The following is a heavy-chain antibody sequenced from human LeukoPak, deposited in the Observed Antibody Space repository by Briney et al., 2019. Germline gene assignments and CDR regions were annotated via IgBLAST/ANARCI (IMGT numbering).Heavy chain of an antibody. CDR1: GYTLTELS. D-gene: IGHD4-23*01. CDR2: FDPEDGET. J-gene: IGHJ4*02. Sequence: ASVKVSRKVSGYTLTELSMHWVGQAPGKGLEWMGGFDPEDGETIYAQKFQGRVTMTEDTSTDTAYMELSSLRSEDTAVYYCATAKGRWSTLFDYWGQGTLVTVSS. V-gene: IGHV1-24*01. CDR3: ATAKGRWSTLFDY.